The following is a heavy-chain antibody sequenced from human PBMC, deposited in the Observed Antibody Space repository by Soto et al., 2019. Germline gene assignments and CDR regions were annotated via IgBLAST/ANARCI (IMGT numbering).Heavy chain of an antibody. J-gene: IGHJ4*02. D-gene: IGHD4-17*01. Sequence: GGSLRLSCAASGFTVSSNYMSWVRQAPGKGLEWVSVIYSGGSTYYADSVKGRFTISRDNSKNTLYLQMNSLRAEDTAVYYCARVATVVTPRRLEVYFDYWGQGTLVTVS. V-gene: IGHV3-66*01. CDR1: GFTVSSNY. CDR3: ARVATVVTPRRLEVYFDY. CDR2: IYSGGST.